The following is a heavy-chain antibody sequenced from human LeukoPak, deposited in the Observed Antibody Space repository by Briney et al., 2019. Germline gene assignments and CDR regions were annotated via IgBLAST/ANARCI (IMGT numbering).Heavy chain of an antibody. CDR2: ISTRGSTE. Sequence: GGSLRLSCAASAFTFDDYGMSWVRQSPGKGLEWVSYISTRGSTEYYADSVKGRFTISRDNAKNSLYLQMNSLRAEDTAVYYCAELGITMIGGAWGKGTTVTISS. CDR3: AELGITMIGGA. J-gene: IGHJ6*04. CDR1: AFTFDDYG. D-gene: IGHD3-10*02. V-gene: IGHV3-48*03.